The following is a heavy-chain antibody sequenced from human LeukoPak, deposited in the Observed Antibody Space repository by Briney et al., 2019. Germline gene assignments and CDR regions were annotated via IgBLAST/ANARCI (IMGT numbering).Heavy chain of an antibody. J-gene: IGHJ4*02. CDR1: GFTFSSYG. D-gene: IGHD3-10*01. Sequence: PGGSLRLSCAASGFTFSSYGMHWVRQAPGKGLEWVAVISYDGSNKYYADSVKGRFTISRDNSENTLYLQMNSLRAEDTAVYYCAKDGTMALDYWGQGTLVTVSS. V-gene: IGHV3-30*18. CDR3: AKDGTMALDY. CDR2: ISYDGSNK.